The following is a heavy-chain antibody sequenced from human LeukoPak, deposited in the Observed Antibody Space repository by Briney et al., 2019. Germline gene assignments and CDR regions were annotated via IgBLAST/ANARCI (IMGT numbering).Heavy chain of an antibody. CDR2: GSDVGGT. J-gene: IGHJ5*02. CDR3: AQNGQSGFSFDP. CDR1: GASLNGHY. D-gene: IGHD2-8*01. V-gene: IGHV4-34*01. Sequence: KTSETLSLTCAAYGASLNGHYWSWIRQPPGKGLEWIGEGSDVGGTKYNPSLKSRVTISADTSKNQFSLKLSSVTAADTAVYYCAQNGQSGFSFDPWGQGTLVTVSS.